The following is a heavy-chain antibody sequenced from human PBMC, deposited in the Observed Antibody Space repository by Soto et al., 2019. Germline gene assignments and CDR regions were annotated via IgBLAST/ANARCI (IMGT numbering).Heavy chain of an antibody. V-gene: IGHV3-23*01. D-gene: IGHD6-19*01. Sequence: EVQLLESGGGLAQPGGSLRLSCAASGFTFSNYAMSWVRQAPGKGLEWVSTISGSGSGGATYYPYYADSVKGRFTISRDSSKNTLYLQMNNLNAEDTAFYYCGKDRGGFAGGWEYFDHWGQGELVTVSS. J-gene: IGHJ4*02. CDR1: GFTFSNYA. CDR3: GKDRGGFAGGWEYFDH. CDR2: ISGSGSGGATYYP.